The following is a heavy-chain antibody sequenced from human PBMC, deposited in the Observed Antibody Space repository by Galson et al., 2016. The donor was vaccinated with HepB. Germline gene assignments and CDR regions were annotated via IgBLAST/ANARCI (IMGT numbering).Heavy chain of an antibody. Sequence: SLRLSCAASGFTFSNFAMHWVRQAPGKGLEWVAVISHEGKNRYYPDSVKGRFTISRDNSRNTLFLQMNSLRIEDTAVYYWARDQVVSMAGINYYFYYGMDVWGQGTTVTVSS. J-gene: IGHJ6*02. CDR2: ISHEGKNR. V-gene: IGHV3-30*04. CDR1: GFTFSNFA. CDR3: ARDQVVSMAGINYYFYYGMDV. D-gene: IGHD6-19*01.